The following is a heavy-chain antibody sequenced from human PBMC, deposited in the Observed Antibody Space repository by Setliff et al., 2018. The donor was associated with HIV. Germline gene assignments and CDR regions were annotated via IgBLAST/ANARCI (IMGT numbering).Heavy chain of an antibody. Sequence: PGGSLRLSCATSGFTFGDYLMSWVRQVPGKGLEWVSGISWNGKIIGYGDSVRGRFTISRDDAKNSLYLQMNSLRAEDTGLYYCAKDIYGGHFYYFDYWGQGTLVTAPQ. CDR3: AKDIYGGHFYYFDY. CDR2: ISWNGKII. CDR1: GFTFGDYL. D-gene: IGHD4-17*01. V-gene: IGHV3-20*04. J-gene: IGHJ4*02.